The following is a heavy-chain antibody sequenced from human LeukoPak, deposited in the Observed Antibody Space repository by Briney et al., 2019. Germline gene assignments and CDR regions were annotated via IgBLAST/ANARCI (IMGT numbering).Heavy chain of an antibody. Sequence: SVKVSCKVSGCTLTELSMHLLLQATGKERDRMGGFDPEDGETIYAQKFQGRVTMTEDTSTDTAYMELSSLRSEDTAVYYCATDRRGLGATDYWGQGTLVTVPS. CDR1: GCTLTELS. J-gene: IGHJ4*02. D-gene: IGHD1-26*01. V-gene: IGHV1-24*01. CDR2: FDPEDGET. CDR3: ATDRRGLGATDY.